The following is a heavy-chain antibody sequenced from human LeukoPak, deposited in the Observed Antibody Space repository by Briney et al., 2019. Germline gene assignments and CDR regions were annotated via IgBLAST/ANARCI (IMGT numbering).Heavy chain of an antibody. CDR3: AKDAVGATAYYFDY. V-gene: IGHV3-23*01. CDR1: GFTFDDYA. J-gene: IGHJ4*02. Sequence: GRSLRLSCAASGFTFDDYAMSWVRQAPGKGLEWVSAIGSSGDTYYAGSVKGRFTISRDNSKNTLFLLMNSLRAEDTAVYYCAKDAVGATAYYFDYWGQGTLVTVSS. CDR2: IGSSGDT. D-gene: IGHD1-26*01.